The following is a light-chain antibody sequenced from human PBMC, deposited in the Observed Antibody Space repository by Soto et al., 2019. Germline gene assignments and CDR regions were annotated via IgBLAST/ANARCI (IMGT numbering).Light chain of an antibody. J-gene: IGLJ2*01. CDR1: SSDVGGYNY. CDR2: DVS. Sequence: QSALTQPASVSGSPGQSIAISCTGTSSDVGGYNYVSWYQQQPGKAPKLMIYDVSQRPSGVSNRFSGSKSGNTASLTISGLQADYEADYYCSSYTSSSTVVFGGGTKLTVL. V-gene: IGLV2-14*01. CDR3: SSYTSSSTVV.